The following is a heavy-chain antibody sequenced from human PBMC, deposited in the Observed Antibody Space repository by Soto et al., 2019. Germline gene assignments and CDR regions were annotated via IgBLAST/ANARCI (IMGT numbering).Heavy chain of an antibody. D-gene: IGHD2-8*02. Sequence: GGSLRLSCVASGFTFSSYAMSWVRQAPGKGLEWVSSISGGDGGSYYAASVKGRFAISRDNSMDTVYLQMSSLRAEDTAVYYCAKARCTGDTCFVPDYWGHGRLVTV. CDR2: ISGGDGGS. CDR3: AKARCTGDTCFVPDY. J-gene: IGHJ4*01. V-gene: IGHV3-23*01. CDR1: GFTFSSYA.